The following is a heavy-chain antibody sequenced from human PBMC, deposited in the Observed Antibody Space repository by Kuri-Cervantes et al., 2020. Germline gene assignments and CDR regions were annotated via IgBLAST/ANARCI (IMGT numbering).Heavy chain of an antibody. CDR3: ARPGEIGSSNQFDY. V-gene: IGHV5-51*01. Sequence: GESLKISCRGLGYSFPDYWIGWVRQMPGKGLEWMGIIRPDDSRTTYSPSFQGQVTISADKSISTAYLQWSSLKASDTAMYYCARPGEIGSSNQFDYWGQGTLVTVSS. CDR2: IRPDDSRT. CDR1: GYSFPDYW. D-gene: IGHD6-6*01. J-gene: IGHJ4*02.